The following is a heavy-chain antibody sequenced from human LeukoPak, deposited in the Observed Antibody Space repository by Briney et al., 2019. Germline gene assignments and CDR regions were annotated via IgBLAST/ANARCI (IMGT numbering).Heavy chain of an antibody. D-gene: IGHD6-19*01. CDR1: GLTFSSYA. V-gene: IGHV3-64D*09. Sequence: GSLRLSCSASGLTFSSYAMHWVRQAPGKGLEYVSAISSTGTYTYYADSVRGRFTISRDNSKNTLYLQMSSLRADDTAVYYCSGHSSGWYADWGQGTLVTVSS. CDR3: SGHSSGWYAD. J-gene: IGHJ4*02. CDR2: ISSTGTYT.